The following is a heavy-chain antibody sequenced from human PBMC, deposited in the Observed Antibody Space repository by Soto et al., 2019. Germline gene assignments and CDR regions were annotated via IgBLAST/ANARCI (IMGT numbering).Heavy chain of an antibody. CDR1: GFTFSSYA. Sequence: GGSLRLSCAASGFTFSSYAMSWVRQAPGKGLEWVSAISGSGGSTYYADSVKGRFTISRDNSKNTLYLQMNSLRAEDTAVYYCAKVSGSYSGYDLSLSHFDYWGQGTLVTVSS. CDR2: ISGSGGST. D-gene: IGHD5-12*01. CDR3: AKVSGSYSGYDLSLSHFDY. V-gene: IGHV3-23*01. J-gene: IGHJ4*02.